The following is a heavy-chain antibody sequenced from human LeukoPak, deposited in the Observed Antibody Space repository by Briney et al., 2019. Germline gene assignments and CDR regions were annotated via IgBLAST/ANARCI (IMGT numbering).Heavy chain of an antibody. J-gene: IGHJ4*02. CDR1: GGSIRSSDNY. CDR3: ATWGVGATTPDDY. D-gene: IGHD1-26*01. CDR2: IYNSGST. Sequence: SETLSLTCTVFGGSIRSSDNYWSWIRQPPGKGLEWIGYIYNSGSTYYNPSLKSRITISVDTSKNQLSLKLSSVTAADTAVYYCATWGVGATTPDDYWGQGTLVTVSS. V-gene: IGHV4-30-4*01.